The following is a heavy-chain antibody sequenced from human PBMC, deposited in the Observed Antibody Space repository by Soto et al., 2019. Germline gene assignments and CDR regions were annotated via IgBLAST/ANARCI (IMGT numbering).Heavy chain of an antibody. Sequence: GGSLRLSCAASGFTFSSYAMSWVRQAPGKGLEWVSAISGSGGSTYYADSVKGRFTISRDNSKNTLYLQMNSLRAEDTAVYYCAKERSYSSSWIPYYYYGMDVWGQGTTVTVSS. V-gene: IGHV3-23*01. CDR2: ISGSGGST. CDR1: GFTFSSYA. J-gene: IGHJ6*02. D-gene: IGHD6-13*01. CDR3: AKERSYSSSWIPYYYYGMDV.